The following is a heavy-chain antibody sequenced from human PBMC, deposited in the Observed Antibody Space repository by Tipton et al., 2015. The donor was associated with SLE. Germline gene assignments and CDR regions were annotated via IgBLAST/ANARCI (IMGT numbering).Heavy chain of an antibody. Sequence: LRLSCTVSGGSISSYYWSWIRQPPGKGLEWIGYIYYSGSTNYNPSLKSRVTISVDTSKNQFSLKLSSVTAADTAVYYCARLRNYYYDSSGYSGWFDPWGQGTLVTVSS. CDR2: IYYSGST. D-gene: IGHD3-22*01. CDR3: ARLRNYYYDSSGYSGWFDP. V-gene: IGHV4-59*12. CDR1: GGSISSYY. J-gene: IGHJ5*02.